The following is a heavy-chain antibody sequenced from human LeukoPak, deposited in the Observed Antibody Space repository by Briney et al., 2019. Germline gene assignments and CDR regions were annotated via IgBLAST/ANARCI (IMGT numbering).Heavy chain of an antibody. CDR1: GGSFSGYY. J-gene: IGHJ5*02. V-gene: IGHV4-34*01. CDR3: ARGHGHWFDP. Sequence: PSETLSLTCAVYGGSFSGYYWSWIRQPPGKGLEWIGEINHSGSTNYNPSLKSRVTISVDTSKNQFSLKLSSVTAADTAVYYCARGHGHWFDPWGQGTLVTVSS. CDR2: INHSGST.